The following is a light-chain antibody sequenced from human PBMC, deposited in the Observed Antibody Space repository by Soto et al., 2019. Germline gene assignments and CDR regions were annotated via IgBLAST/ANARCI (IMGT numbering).Light chain of an antibody. Sequence: IQMTQSPSSLSAFVADSVTVTCGASQTVSINLDWYRQKPGKAPGLLIFGASDLQSGVPSRFSGSGSGTDFTLTISSLQPEDFATYYCQQNYSSPQTFGQGTKVDIK. V-gene: IGKV1-39*01. CDR2: GAS. J-gene: IGKJ1*01. CDR3: QQNYSSPQT. CDR1: QTVSIN.